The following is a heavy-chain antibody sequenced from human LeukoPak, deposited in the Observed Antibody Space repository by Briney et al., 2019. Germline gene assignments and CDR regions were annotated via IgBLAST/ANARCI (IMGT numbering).Heavy chain of an antibody. CDR2: ISPDGSSA. D-gene: IGHD2/OR15-2a*01. V-gene: IGHV3-74*03. Sequence: GGSLRLSCAASGFSFSSYWMHWVRQAPGKGLVWVARISPDGSSALSADSVRGRFTISRDNADNTLYLQLNSLRAEDTAVYYCASVSFCPRCHFDYWGQGTLVTVSS. J-gene: IGHJ4*02. CDR3: ASVSFCPRCHFDY. CDR1: GFSFSSYW.